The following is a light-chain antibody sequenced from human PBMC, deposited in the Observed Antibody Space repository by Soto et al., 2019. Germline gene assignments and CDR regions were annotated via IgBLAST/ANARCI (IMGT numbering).Light chain of an antibody. CDR2: DAS. CDR3: QQYNSYSKHI. J-gene: IGKJ2*01. CDR1: QSISSW. Sequence: DIQMTQSPSTLSASVGDRVTITCRASQSISSWLAWYQQKPGKAPKLLIYDASSLESGVPSRFSGSGAGTEFTLDNSSLQPDDFATNYCQQYNSYSKHIFRQGTKLDIK. V-gene: IGKV1-5*01.